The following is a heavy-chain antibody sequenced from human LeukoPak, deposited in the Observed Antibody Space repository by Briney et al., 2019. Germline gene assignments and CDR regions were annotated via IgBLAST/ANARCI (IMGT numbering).Heavy chain of an antibody. CDR3: ARDSSWYWNDAFDI. Sequence: PSETLSLTCTVSGGSISSYYWSWIRQPPGKGLEWIGYTYYSGSTNYNPSLKSRVTISVDTSKNQFSLKLSSVTAADTAVYYCARDSSWYWNDAFDIWGQGTMVTVSS. CDR1: GGSISSYY. J-gene: IGHJ3*02. CDR2: TYYSGST. D-gene: IGHD6-13*01. V-gene: IGHV4-59*01.